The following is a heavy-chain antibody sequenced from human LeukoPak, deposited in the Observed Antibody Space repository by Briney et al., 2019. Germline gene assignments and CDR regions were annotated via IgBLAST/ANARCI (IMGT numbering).Heavy chain of an antibody. CDR3: AREYSNYGSVDY. CDR2: INSDESST. D-gene: IGHD4-11*01. Sequence: GGSLRLSSAASGFTFSSYWMHWVRQAPGKGLVWVSRINSDESSTSYADSVKGRFTISRDNAKNTLYLQMNSLRAEDTAVYYCAREYSNYGSVDYWGQGTLVTVSS. CDR1: GFTFSSYW. V-gene: IGHV3-74*01. J-gene: IGHJ4*02.